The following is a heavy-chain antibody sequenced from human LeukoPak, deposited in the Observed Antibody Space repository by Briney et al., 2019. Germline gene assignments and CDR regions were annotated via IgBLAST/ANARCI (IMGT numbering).Heavy chain of an antibody. J-gene: IGHJ4*02. CDR3: ARGLRDCSSTSCSYYFDY. CDR2: MNPNSGNT. Sequence: ASVKVSCKASGYTFTSYDINWVRQATGQGLEWMGWMNPNSGNTDYAQKFQGRVTMTRNTSISTAYMELSSLRSEDTAVYYCARGLRDCSSTSCSYYFDYWGQGTLVTVSS. V-gene: IGHV1-8*01. CDR1: GYTFTSYD. D-gene: IGHD2-2*01.